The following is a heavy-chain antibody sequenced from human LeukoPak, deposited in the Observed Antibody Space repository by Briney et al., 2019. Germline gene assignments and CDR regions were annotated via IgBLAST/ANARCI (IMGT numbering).Heavy chain of an antibody. CDR3: ARGITMVRGVISNFDY. J-gene: IGHJ4*02. D-gene: IGHD3-10*01. Sequence: SETLSLTCAVSGGPISSGGYSWSWIRQPPGKGLEWIGYIYHSGSTYYNPSLKSRVTISVDRSKNQFSLKLSSVTAADTAVYYCARGITMVRGVISNFDYWGQGTLVTVSS. CDR2: IYHSGST. CDR1: GGPISSGGYS. V-gene: IGHV4-30-2*01.